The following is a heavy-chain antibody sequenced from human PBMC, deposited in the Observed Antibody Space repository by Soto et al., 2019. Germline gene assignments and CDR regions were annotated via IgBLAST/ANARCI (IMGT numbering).Heavy chain of an antibody. CDR1: GFTFSSYS. CDR2: ISSSSSTI. D-gene: IGHD3-22*01. CDR3: ERFYDSSGYYYGGPWAFDY. V-gene: IGHV3-48*02. J-gene: IGHJ4*02. Sequence: GGSLRLSCAASGFTFSSYSMNWVRQAPGKGLEWVSYISSSSSTIYYADSVKGRFTISRDNAKNSPYLQMNSLRDEDTAVYYCERFYDSSGYYYGGPWAFDYWGQGTLVTVSS.